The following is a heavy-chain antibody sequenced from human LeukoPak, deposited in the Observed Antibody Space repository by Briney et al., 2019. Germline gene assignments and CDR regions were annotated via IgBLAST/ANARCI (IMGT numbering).Heavy chain of an antibody. CDR3: AREGSDSSGYYRFDP. CDR1: GYTFTSYY. V-gene: IGHV1-46*03. D-gene: IGHD3-22*01. Sequence: ASVKVSCKASGYTFTSYYMHWVRQAPGQGLEWMGIINPSGGSTSYAQKFQGRVTTTRDTSTSTVYMELSSLRSEDTAVYYCAREGSDSSGYYRFDPWGQGTLVTVSS. J-gene: IGHJ5*02. CDR2: INPSGGST.